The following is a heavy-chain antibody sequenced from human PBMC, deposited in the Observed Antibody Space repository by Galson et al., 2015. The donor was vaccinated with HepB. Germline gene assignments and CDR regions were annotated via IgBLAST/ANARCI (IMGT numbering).Heavy chain of an antibody. CDR2: ISNSSSTI. V-gene: IGHV3-48*01. CDR1: GFTFSSYS. CDR3: ARGSYYYDSSGYYYWFDP. Sequence: SLRLSCAASGFTFSSYSMNWVRQAPGKGLEWVSYISNSSSTIYYADSVKGRFTISRDNAKNSLYLQMNSLRAEDTAVYYCARGSYYYDSSGYYYWFDPWGQGTLVTVSS. J-gene: IGHJ5*02. D-gene: IGHD3-22*01.